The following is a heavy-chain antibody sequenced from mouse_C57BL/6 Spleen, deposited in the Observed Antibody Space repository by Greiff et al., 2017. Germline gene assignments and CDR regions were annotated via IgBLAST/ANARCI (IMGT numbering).Heavy chain of an antibody. V-gene: IGHV10-1*01. J-gene: IGHJ2*01. CDR3: VRLGYDFYFDY. CDR1: GFSFNTYA. CDR2: IRSKSNNYAT. D-gene: IGHD2-2*01. Sequence: DVKLVESGGGLVQPKGSLKLSCAASGFSFNTYAMNWVRQAPGKGLEWVARIRSKSNNYATYYADSVKDRFTISRDDSESMLYLQMNNLKTEDTAMYYCVRLGYDFYFDYWGQGTTLTVSS.